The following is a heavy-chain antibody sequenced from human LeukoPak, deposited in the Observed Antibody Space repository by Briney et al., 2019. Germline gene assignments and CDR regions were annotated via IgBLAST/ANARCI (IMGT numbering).Heavy chain of an antibody. CDR2: ISSRGSTI. J-gene: IGHJ4*02. CDR3: ARDPGGYSFDY. CDR1: GFTFSSYE. V-gene: IGHV3-48*03. Sequence: PGGSLRLSCAASGFTFSSYEMNWVRQAPGKGLEWVSYISSRGSTIYYADSVKGRFTISRDNAKNSLWLQMNSLRAEDTAVYYCARDPGGYSFDYWGQGTLVIVSS. D-gene: IGHD2-15*01.